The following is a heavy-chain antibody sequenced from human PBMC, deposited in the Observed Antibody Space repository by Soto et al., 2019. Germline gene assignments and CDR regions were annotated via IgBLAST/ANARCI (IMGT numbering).Heavy chain of an antibody. CDR1: PFTFSSYS. D-gene: IGHD2-2*01. CDR2: ISSSSSYI. Sequence: EVQLVESGGGLVKPGGSLRLSCAASPFTFSSYSMNWVRQAPGKGLEWVSSISSSSSYIYYADSVKGRFTISRDNAKNSLYLQMNSLRAEDTAVYYCARAGYCSSTSCYLDYWGQGTLVTVSS. J-gene: IGHJ4*02. V-gene: IGHV3-21*01. CDR3: ARAGYCSSTSCYLDY.